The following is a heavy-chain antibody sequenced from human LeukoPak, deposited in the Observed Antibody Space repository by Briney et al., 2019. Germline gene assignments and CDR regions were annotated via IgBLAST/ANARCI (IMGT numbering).Heavy chain of an antibody. CDR3: AREYYDFWSGEGY. D-gene: IGHD3-3*01. Sequence: GGSLRLSCVASGFTFNRYAMSWVRQAPGKGLECVSTISGSAGSTSYADSVKGRFTISRDQSKNTLFLQMNSPRVEDTAVYYCAREYYDFWSGEGYWGQGTLVTVSS. J-gene: IGHJ4*02. CDR2: ISGSAGST. CDR1: GFTFNRYA. V-gene: IGHV3-23*01.